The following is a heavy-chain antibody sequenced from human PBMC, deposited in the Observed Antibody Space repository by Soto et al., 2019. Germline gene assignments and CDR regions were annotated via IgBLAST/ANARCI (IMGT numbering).Heavy chain of an antibody. CDR3: ARDIGSYAYAEGY. CDR2: VYSSGTT. Sequence: SETLSLTCSVSGGSTKSYWWSWIRQPAGKGLEWIGRVYSSGTTDYNPSLNSRATMSVETSKNQFSLKLTSVTAADTAVYYCARDIGSYAYAEGYWGQGIQVTVS. D-gene: IGHD2-2*01. CDR1: GGSTKSYW. V-gene: IGHV4-4*07. J-gene: IGHJ4*02.